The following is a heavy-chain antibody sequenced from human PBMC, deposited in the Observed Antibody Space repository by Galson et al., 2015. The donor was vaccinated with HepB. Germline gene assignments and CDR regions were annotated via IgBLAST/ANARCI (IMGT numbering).Heavy chain of an antibody. CDR1: GFTFSSYA. D-gene: IGHD3-22*01. CDR2: ISYDGSNK. J-gene: IGHJ4*02. V-gene: IGHV3-30*04. CDR3: ARGNYYDSSGYYPFDY. Sequence: SLRLSCAASGFTFSSYAMHWVRQAPGKGLEWVAVISYDGSNKYYADSVKGRFTISRDNAKNSLYLQMNSLRAEDTAVYYCARGNYYDSSGYYPFDYWGQGTLVTVSS.